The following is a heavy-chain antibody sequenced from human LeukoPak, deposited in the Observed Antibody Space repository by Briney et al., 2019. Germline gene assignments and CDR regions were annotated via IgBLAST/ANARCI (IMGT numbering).Heavy chain of an antibody. D-gene: IGHD3-9*01. CDR1: GYSFTSYW. J-gene: IGHJ3*02. CDR2: IYPGDSDT. V-gene: IGHV5-51*01. Sequence: GESLKISCKGSGYSFTSYWIGWVRQLPGKGLEWMGIIYPGDSDTRYSPSFQGQVTISADKSISTAYLQWSSLKASDTAMYYCARHWLSGSVAFDIWGQGTMVTVSS. CDR3: ARHWLSGSVAFDI.